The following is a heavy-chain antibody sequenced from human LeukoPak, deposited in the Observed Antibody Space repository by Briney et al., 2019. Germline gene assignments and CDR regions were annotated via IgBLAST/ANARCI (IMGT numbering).Heavy chain of an antibody. Sequence: SGGSLRLSCATSGLTFRTTWMHWVRQAPGKGLMWVSRMNGEGTTIDYADSVKGRFTVSRDYAKNTLFLQMNNLRTEDTALYFCAPARNFRFEYWGQGSLVIVSA. D-gene: IGHD1-7*01. CDR3: APARNFRFEY. CDR1: GLTFRTTW. CDR2: MNGEGTTI. J-gene: IGHJ4*02. V-gene: IGHV3-74*01.